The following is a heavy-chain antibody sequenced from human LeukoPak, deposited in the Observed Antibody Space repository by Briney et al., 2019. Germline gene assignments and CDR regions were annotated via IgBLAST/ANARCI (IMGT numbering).Heavy chain of an antibody. CDR2: INHSGST. V-gene: IGHV4-34*01. J-gene: IGHJ4*02. Sequence: PSETLSLTCAVYGGSFSGYYWSWIRQPPGKGLEWIGEINHSGSTNYNPSLKSRVTISVDTAKNQFSLKLNSVAAADTAVYYCARGSKGPRLLYWGQGSLVTVSS. CDR1: GGSFSGYY. CDR3: ARGSKGPRLLY. D-gene: IGHD6-6*01.